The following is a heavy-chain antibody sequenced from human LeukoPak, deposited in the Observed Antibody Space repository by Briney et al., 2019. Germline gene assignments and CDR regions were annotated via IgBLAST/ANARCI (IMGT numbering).Heavy chain of an antibody. CDR1: GYAFTDYY. CDR3: ARNRVAIQWFGEGGFDP. D-gene: IGHD3-10*01. CDR2: FNPDNGGT. Sequence: ASVKVSCKASGYAFTDYYVHWVRQAPGQGLEWMGWFNPDNGGTNSVQKFQGRVTMTGDTSMRTVYMELTRLRSDDTAVYYCARNRVAIQWFGEGGFDPWGQGTLVTVSS. J-gene: IGHJ5*02. V-gene: IGHV1-2*02.